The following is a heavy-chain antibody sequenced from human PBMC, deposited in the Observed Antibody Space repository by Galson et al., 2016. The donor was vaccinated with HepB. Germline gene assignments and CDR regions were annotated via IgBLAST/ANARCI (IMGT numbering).Heavy chain of an antibody. CDR1: GYTFTSHW. Sequence: SVKVSCKASGYTFTSHWIHWVRQAPGQGLEWMGINNPNGGSTGYAQKFQGRLTVTRDTSTNTVYMDLSSLRSEDTAVYYCARDHSNNNIVWWFDPWGRGTLVTVSS. V-gene: IGHV1-46*01. CDR3: ARDHSNNNIVWWFDP. D-gene: IGHD1/OR15-1a*01. CDR2: NNPNGGST. J-gene: IGHJ5*02.